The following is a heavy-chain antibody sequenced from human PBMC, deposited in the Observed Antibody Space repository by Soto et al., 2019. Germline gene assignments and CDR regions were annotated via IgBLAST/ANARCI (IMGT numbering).Heavy chain of an antibody. CDR3: PSRISEHWYFDL. Sequence: QVQLQESGPGLVKPSETLSLTCTVSGGSISSYYWSWIRQPPGKGLEWIGYIYYSGSTNYNPSLNRPVTISVYTSKNHFSLKLSSVTAADTAVYYCPSRISEHWYFDLWGRGTLVTVSS. CDR2: IYYSGST. V-gene: IGHV4-59*08. CDR1: GGSISSYY. D-gene: IGHD3-3*01. J-gene: IGHJ2*01.